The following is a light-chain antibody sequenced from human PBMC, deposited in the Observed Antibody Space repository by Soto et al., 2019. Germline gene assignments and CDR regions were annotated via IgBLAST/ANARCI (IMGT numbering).Light chain of an antibody. CDR2: EVS. CDR3: FSYKSSGTYV. Sequence: QSVLTHPASFSRAPRQSITISCTGTSIDVGNYKYVSWYQQHPGKAPKLMIYEVSNRTSGVSNRFSGSKSGNTDSLTISGLKAEDETDYYCFSYKSSGTYVFGTGTKVTVL. CDR1: SIDVGNYKY. J-gene: IGLJ1*01. V-gene: IGLV2-14*01.